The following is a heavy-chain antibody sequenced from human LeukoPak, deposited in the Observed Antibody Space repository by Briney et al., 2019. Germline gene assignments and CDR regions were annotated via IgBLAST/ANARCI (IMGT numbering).Heavy chain of an antibody. CDR3: ARAMVRGVIQCYGMDV. D-gene: IGHD3-10*01. CDR2: IYSGGST. V-gene: IGHV3-53*04. Sequence: GSLILSRAASGFTVSSNYISWVRQAPGKGLEWVSVIYSGGSTYYADSVKGRFTISRHNSKNTLYLQMNSLRAEDTAVYYCARAMVRGVIQCYGMDVWGQGTTVTVSS. CDR1: GFTVSSNY. J-gene: IGHJ6*02.